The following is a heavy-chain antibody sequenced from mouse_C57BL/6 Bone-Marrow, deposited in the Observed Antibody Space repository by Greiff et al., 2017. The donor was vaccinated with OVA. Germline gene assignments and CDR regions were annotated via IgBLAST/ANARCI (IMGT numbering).Heavy chain of an antibody. D-gene: IGHD1-1*01. CDR2: IHPNSGST. CDR1: GYTFTSYW. J-gene: IGHJ2*01. Sequence: QVQLQQPGAELVKPGASVKLSCKASGYTFTSYWMHWVKQRPGQGLEWIGMIHPNSGSTNYNEKFKSKATLTVDKSSSTAYMQLSSLTSEDSAVYYCARIPYGSRGDYFDYWGQGTTLTVSS. V-gene: IGHV1-64*01. CDR3: ARIPYGSRGDYFDY.